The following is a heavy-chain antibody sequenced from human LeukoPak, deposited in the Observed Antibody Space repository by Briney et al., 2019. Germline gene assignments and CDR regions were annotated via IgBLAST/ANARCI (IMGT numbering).Heavy chain of an antibody. CDR3: ARVSVVVAAIQYFQH. Sequence: PGGSLRLSCAASGFTFSSYSMLWVRQAPGKGLEWVSYISSSSSTIYYADSVKGRFTISRDNAKNSLYLQMNSLRAEDTAVYYCARVSVVVAAIQYFQHWGQGTLVTVSS. CDR1: GFTFSSYS. V-gene: IGHV3-48*04. CDR2: ISSSSSTI. J-gene: IGHJ1*01. D-gene: IGHD2-21*02.